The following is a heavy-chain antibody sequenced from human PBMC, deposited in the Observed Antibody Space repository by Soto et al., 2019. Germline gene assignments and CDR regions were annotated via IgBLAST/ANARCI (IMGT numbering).Heavy chain of an antibody. J-gene: IGHJ4*02. D-gene: IGHD2-2*01. Sequence: EVQLVESGGALVQPGGSLRLSCAASRFTFSPYEMNWVRQAPGKGLEWVSYISTSGSTVYYADSVKGRFTISRDNTRNSLYLQMNSLRDEDTALYYCVRYCSTTLCNGVATRTFDYWGQGTLVTVSS. CDR1: RFTFSPYE. CDR2: ISTSGSTV. V-gene: IGHV3-48*03. CDR3: VRYCSTTLCNGVATRTFDY.